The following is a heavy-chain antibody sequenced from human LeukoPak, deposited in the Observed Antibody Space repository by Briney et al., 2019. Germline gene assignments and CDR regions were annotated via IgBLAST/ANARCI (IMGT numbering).Heavy chain of an antibody. D-gene: IGHD6-13*01. CDR2: IFPIFFTA. V-gene: IGHV1-69*05. J-gene: IGHJ4*02. CDR1: VGTFSSYA. Sequence: SENVSYKASVGTFSSYAIIWVRQAPVQRREWIGGIFPIFFTANYAQKFQGRVTITTDESTSTAYMELSSLRSEDTVAYYCATNIRSYSSSWGHFDYWGQGTLVTVSS. CDR3: ATNIRSYSSSWGHFDY.